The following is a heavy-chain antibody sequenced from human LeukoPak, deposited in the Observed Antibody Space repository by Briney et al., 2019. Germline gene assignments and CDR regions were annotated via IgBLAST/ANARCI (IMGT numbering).Heavy chain of an antibody. CDR2: IYYSGST. V-gene: IGHV4-61*01. Sequence: SETLSLTCTVSGGSVSSVSYYWSWIRQPPGKGLEWIGYIYYSGSTNYNPSLKSRVTMSVDTSKNQFSLKLSSVTAADTAVYYCASLSRPGYCSSTSCYGWGQGTLVTVSS. D-gene: IGHD2-2*01. CDR1: GGSVSSVSYY. CDR3: ASLSRPGYCSSTSCYG. J-gene: IGHJ4*02.